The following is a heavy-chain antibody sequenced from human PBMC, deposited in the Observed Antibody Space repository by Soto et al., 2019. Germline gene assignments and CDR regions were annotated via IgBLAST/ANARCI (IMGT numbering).Heavy chain of an antibody. Sequence: SETLSLTCAVYGGSFSGYYWSWIRQPPGKGLEWIGEINHSGSTNYNPSLKSRVTISVDTSKNQFSLKLSSVTAADTAVYYCARLDYSNDRQRDYYGMDVWGQGTTVTVSS. CDR2: INHSGST. D-gene: IGHD4-4*01. J-gene: IGHJ6*02. V-gene: IGHV4-34*01. CDR3: ARLDYSNDRQRDYYGMDV. CDR1: GGSFSGYY.